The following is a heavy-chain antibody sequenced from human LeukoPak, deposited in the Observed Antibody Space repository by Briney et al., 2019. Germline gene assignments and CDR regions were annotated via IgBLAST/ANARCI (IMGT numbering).Heavy chain of an antibody. D-gene: IGHD6-19*01. Sequence: ASVKVSCKASGYTFTGYYMHWVRQAPGQGLEWMGWINPNSGGTNYAQKFQGRVTMTRDTSISTAYMELSRLRSDDTAVYYCARYSSGWYSVSTPPTVTSYMDVWGKGTTVTISS. CDR2: INPNSGGT. J-gene: IGHJ6*03. CDR1: GYTFTGYY. CDR3: ARYSSGWYSVSTPPTVTSYMDV. V-gene: IGHV1-2*02.